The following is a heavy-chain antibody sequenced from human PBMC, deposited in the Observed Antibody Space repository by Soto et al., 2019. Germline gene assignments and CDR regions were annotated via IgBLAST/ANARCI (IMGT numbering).Heavy chain of an antibody. CDR1: GFTLSSYS. J-gene: IGHJ4*02. CDR2: ISSSSSTI. D-gene: IGHD3-10*01. CDR3: ARPYYYGSGN. V-gene: IGHV3-48*01. Sequence: EVQLVESGGGLVQPGGSLRLSCAASGFTLSSYSMNWVRQAPGKGPEWVSYISSSSSTIYYADSVKGRFTISRDNAKNSLYLQMNSLRAEDTAVYYCARPYYYGSGNWGQGTLVTVSS.